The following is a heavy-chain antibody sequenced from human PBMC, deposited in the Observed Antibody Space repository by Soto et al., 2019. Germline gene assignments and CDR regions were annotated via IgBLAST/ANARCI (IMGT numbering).Heavy chain of an antibody. Sequence: QVQLQQWGAGLLKPSETLSLTCAVYGGSFSGYYWRWIRQPPGKGREWIGEINHSGSTNYNPSLKSRVTISVDTSKNPCSLKLSSVTAADTAVYYCARGRVTMVRGVIGQYNCFDPWGQGTLVTVSS. CDR1: GGSFSGYY. CDR3: ARGRVTMVRGVIGQYNCFDP. V-gene: IGHV4-34*01. J-gene: IGHJ5*02. D-gene: IGHD3-10*01. CDR2: INHSGST.